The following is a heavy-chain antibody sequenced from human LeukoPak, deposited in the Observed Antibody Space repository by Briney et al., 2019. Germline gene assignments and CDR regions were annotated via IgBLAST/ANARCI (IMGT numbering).Heavy chain of an antibody. CDR3: ARGSSDWDKRFDY. CDR1: GGSISSSSYY. Sequence: TTSETLSLTCTVSGGSISSSSYYWGWIRQPPGKGREWIGRIYYSGSTYYNPSLKSRVTLSVDTSKNLFPLKLSSVTAADTAVYYCARGSSDWDKRFDYWGQGTLVTVSS. D-gene: IGHD6-19*01. J-gene: IGHJ4*02. CDR2: IYYSGST. V-gene: IGHV4-39*06.